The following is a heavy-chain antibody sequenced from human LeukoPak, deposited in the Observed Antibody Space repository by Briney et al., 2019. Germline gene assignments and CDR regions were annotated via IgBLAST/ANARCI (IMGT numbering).Heavy chain of an antibody. CDR1: GFTFSSYA. Sequence: GGSLRLSCAASGFTFSSYAMSWVRQAPGKGLEWVSAISGSGGSTYYVKGRFTISRDNSKNTLYLQMNSLRAEDTAVYYCAKDCYYDSSGYSLDYWGQGTLATVSS. J-gene: IGHJ4*02. D-gene: IGHD3-22*01. CDR3: AKDCYYDSSGYSLDY. CDR2: ISGSGGST. V-gene: IGHV3-23*01.